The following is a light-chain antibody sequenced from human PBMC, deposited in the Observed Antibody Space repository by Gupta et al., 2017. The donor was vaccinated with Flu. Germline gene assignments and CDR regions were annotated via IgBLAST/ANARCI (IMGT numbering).Light chain of an antibody. V-gene: IGLV2-8*01. Sequence: SALTQPPSASGSPGQSVTISCTGTSSDVGSYNYVSWYQQHPGKAPTLMIYEVNKRPSGVPDRFSGSKSGNTASLTVSGLQAEDEADYSSSSCDGSNIVFGGGTKVTVL. CDR3: SSCDGSNIV. CDR2: EVN. CDR1: SSDVGSYNY. J-gene: IGLJ2*01.